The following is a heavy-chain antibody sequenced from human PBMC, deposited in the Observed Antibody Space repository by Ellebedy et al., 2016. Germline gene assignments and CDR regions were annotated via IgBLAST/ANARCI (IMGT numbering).Heavy chain of an antibody. CDR1: GYTFTSYY. D-gene: IGHD3-10*01. CDR3: ARVGYYYASGTYYNA. CDR2: INPSVGST. J-gene: IGHJ5*02. Sequence: ASVKVSXKASGYTFTSYYMHWVRQAPGQGLEWMGVINPSVGSTSCAQKFQGRLTMTRDTSTSTVYMELSSLRSDDTAVYYCARVGYYYASGTYYNAWGQGTLVTVSS. V-gene: IGHV1-46*01.